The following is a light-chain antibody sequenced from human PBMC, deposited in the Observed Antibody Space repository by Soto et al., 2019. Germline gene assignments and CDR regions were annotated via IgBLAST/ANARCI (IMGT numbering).Light chain of an antibody. CDR3: QHYYAVPTWT. CDR1: QSVFYSSNNKNY. V-gene: IGKV4-1*01. J-gene: IGKJ1*01. CDR2: WAS. Sequence: DIVMTQSPDSLAVSLGERATINCKSSQSVFYSSNNKNYLAWYQQKPGQPPKLLIYWASTRESGVPDRFSGSGSGTDFTLTISSLQAEDVAVYYCQHYYAVPTWTFGQGTKVEIK.